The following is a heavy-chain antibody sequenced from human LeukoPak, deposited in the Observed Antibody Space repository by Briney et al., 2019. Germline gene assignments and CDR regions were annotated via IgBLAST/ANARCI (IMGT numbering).Heavy chain of an antibody. CDR2: INHSGST. D-gene: IGHD1-14*01. Sequence: PSETLSLTCAVYGGSFSGYYWSWIRQPPGKGLEWIGEINHSGSTNYNPSLKSRVTISVDTSKNQFSLKLSSVTAADTAVYYCARGNLRAFDYWGQGTLVTVSS. CDR3: ARGNLRAFDY. CDR1: GGSFSGYY. J-gene: IGHJ4*02. V-gene: IGHV4-34*01.